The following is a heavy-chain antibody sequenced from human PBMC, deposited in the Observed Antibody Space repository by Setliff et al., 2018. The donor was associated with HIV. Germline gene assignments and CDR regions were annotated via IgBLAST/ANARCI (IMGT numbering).Heavy chain of an antibody. CDR2: INHSGST. D-gene: IGHD6-13*01. CDR1: GGSFSGYY. J-gene: IGHJ4*02. V-gene: IGHV4-34*01. Sequence: PSETLSLTCAVYGGSFSGYYWSWIRQPPGKGLEWIGEINHSGSTSYNPSLKSRVTISVDTSMDQFSLKLNSVTAADTAVYYCAAASSWDPLLDYWGQGTLVTVSS. CDR3: AAASSWDPLLDY.